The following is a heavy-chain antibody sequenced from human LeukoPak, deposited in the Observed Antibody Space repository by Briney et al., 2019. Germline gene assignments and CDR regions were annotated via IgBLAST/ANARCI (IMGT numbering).Heavy chain of an antibody. CDR1: GYIFTSYN. CDR3: ARDNSVGDTAWWFDP. D-gene: IGHD1-26*01. Sequence: ASVKVSCKASGYIFTSYNMNWVRQAPGQGLEWMGLINPSGSSTSYAQKFQGRLSLTRDMSTSTDYMELSSLRSEDTAVYYCARDNSVGDTAWWFDPWGQGTLVTVSS. J-gene: IGHJ5*02. CDR2: INPSGSST. V-gene: IGHV1-46*01.